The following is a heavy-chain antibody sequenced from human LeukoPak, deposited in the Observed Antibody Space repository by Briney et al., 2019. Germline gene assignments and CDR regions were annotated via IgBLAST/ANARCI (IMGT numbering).Heavy chain of an antibody. CDR3: ARDGYSGYDLGYGMDV. J-gene: IGHJ6*02. CDR2: ISGSGGST. D-gene: IGHD5-12*01. V-gene: IGHV3-23*01. CDR1: GFTFSSYA. Sequence: PGGSLRLSCAASGFTFSSYAMSWVRQAPGEGLEWVSAISGSGGSTYYADSVKGRFTISRDNSKNTLYLQMNSLRAEDTAVYYCARDGYSGYDLGYGMDVWGQGTTVTVSS.